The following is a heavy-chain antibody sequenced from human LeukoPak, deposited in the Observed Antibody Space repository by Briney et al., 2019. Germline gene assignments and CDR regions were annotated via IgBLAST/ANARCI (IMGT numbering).Heavy chain of an antibody. CDR2: IDTKSGAT. J-gene: IGHJ4*02. CDR3: VTNDVGLHTGLGY. V-gene: IGHV1-2*02. CDR1: GYTFTDYL. Sequence: ASVKVSCKASGYTFTDYLIHWVRQAPGQGLEWVGWIDTKSGATKFAQKFQARVTMTSDTSITTAYMDLSSLTSDDTAVYYCVTNDVGLHTGLGYWGQGTLVTVSS. D-gene: IGHD1-26*01.